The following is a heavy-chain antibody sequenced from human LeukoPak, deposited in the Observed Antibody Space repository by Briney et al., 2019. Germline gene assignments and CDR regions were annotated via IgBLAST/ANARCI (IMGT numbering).Heavy chain of an antibody. V-gene: IGHV4-4*07. J-gene: IGHJ5*02. Sequence: SETLSLTCAVYGGSFSGYYWSWIRQPAGKGLEWIGRIYVTESTTYNPSLKSRVTISIDTSKNQFSLKLTSVTAADTAVYYCARDSGTTGEVKFDPWGQGTLVTVSS. D-gene: IGHD3-10*01. CDR3: ARDSGTTGEVKFDP. CDR2: IYVTEST. CDR1: GGSFSGYY.